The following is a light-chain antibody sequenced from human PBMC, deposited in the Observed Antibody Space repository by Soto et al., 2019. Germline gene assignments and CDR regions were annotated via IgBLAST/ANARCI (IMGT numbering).Light chain of an antibody. J-gene: IGKJ1*01. CDR1: ENIKNW. CDR2: DAS. Sequence: DVQITQSPSTLAASVGDRVTITCRASENIKNWLAWYQQTPGKAPKVLISDASRLETGVPSRFSGSGYGTDFTLTITSMQTDDFGNYHCQQYDVHPKTFGQGTKV. CDR3: QQYDVHPKT. V-gene: IGKV1-5*01.